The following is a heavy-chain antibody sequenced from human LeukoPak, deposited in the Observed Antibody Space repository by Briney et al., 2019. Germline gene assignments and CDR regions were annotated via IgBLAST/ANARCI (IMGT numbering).Heavy chain of an antibody. CDR3: ARDPLADY. J-gene: IGHJ4*02. CDR2: ISSSSGYI. D-gene: IGHD1-1*01. CDR1: GFTFSSYS. V-gene: IGHV3-21*01. Sequence: GGSLRLSCAASGFTFSSYSMNWVRQAPGKGLEWVSCISSSSGYIYYADSVKGRFTISRDNAKNSLYLQMNSLRAEDTAVYYCARDPLADYWGQGTLVTVSS.